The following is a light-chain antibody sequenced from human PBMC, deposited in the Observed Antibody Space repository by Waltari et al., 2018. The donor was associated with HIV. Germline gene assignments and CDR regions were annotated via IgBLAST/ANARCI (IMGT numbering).Light chain of an antibody. CDR3: TSFTSNYTVI. CDR2: EVC. Sequence: QSALTQPASVSGSPGQSITISCTGSTSDFGLYNFISWYQPHPGGVPSGISSEVCSRPSGVSSRFSGSKSGNTASLTISWLQTEDEADYYCTSFTSNYTVIFGGGTKVTVL. CDR1: TSDFGLYNF. J-gene: IGLJ2*01. V-gene: IGLV2-14*01.